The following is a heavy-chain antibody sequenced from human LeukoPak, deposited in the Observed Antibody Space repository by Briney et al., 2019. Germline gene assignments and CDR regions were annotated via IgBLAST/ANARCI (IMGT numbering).Heavy chain of an antibody. CDR1: GGSFGGYY. CDR2: INHSGST. Sequence: SETLSLTCAVYGGSFGGYYWSWIRQPPGKGLEWIGEINHSGSTNYNPSLKSRVTISVDTSKNQFSLKLSSVTAADTAVYYCARGGRSYYYGMDVWGQGTTVTVSS. V-gene: IGHV4-34*01. J-gene: IGHJ6*02. CDR3: ARGGRSYYYGMDV.